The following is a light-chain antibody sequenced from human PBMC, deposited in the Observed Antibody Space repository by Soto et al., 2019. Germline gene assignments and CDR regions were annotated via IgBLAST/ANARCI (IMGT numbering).Light chain of an antibody. CDR3: QAWDSTTAV. J-gene: IGLJ2*01. CDR2: QHN. CDR1: KLGDKY. Sequence: SYELTQPPSVSVSPGQTASITCSGDKLGDKYGCWYQQKPGQSPLLVIYQHNRRPSGIPERFSGSTSGNTATLTISGAQAMDEADYYCQAWDSTTAVFGGGTKLTVL. V-gene: IGLV3-1*01.